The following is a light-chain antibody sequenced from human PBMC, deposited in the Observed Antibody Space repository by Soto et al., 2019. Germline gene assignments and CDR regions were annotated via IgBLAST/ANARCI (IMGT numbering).Light chain of an antibody. CDR1: QSISSW. Sequence: DIQMTQSPSTLSASVGDTVTITCRASQSISSWLAWYQQKPGKAPKLLIYAASSLQSGVPSRFSGSGSGTDFTLTVSSLQPEDFATYYCHQSYDIPTFGQGTRLEIK. CDR3: HQSYDIPT. V-gene: IGKV1-39*01. CDR2: AAS. J-gene: IGKJ5*01.